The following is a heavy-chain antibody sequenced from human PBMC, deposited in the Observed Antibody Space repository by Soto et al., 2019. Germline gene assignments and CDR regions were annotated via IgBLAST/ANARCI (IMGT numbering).Heavy chain of an antibody. Sequence: MQMVESGGGSVQPGGSLRLSCAASGFPFSHYWMHWVRQTPGKGLVWVSRINPAGTITNYADSVEGRFTISRDNADSALFLQMNSLSAEDTAIYYCTSDTFGLRDTWGQGXLVTVSS. J-gene: IGHJ5*02. CDR3: TSDTFGLRDT. CDR1: GFPFSHYW. V-gene: IGHV3-74*01. D-gene: IGHD3-16*01. CDR2: INPAGTIT.